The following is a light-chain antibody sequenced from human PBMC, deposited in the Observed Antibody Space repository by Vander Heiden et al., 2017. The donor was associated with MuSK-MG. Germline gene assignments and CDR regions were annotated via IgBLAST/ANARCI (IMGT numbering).Light chain of an antibody. V-gene: IGLV2-8*01. J-gene: IGLJ2*01. CDR3: SSWAGSKSVV. CDR2: EIN. Sequence: QSALTQPPSASASLGESVTISCTGTSSDVGGDIYVSWSHVNPGKPPKLIIFEINKRSAGVPERFSGSRSGNTASLTVAGLQAEDEADYLCSSWAGSKSVVFGGGTKLTVL. CDR1: SSDVGGDIY.